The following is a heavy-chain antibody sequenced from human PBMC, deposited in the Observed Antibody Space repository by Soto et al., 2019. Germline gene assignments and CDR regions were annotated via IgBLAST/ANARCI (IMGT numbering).Heavy chain of an antibody. CDR2: INPSGST. V-gene: IGHV4-34*01. J-gene: IGHJ4*02. CDR3: ARNIPYFDY. Sequence: QVQLQQWGAGLLKPSETLSLTCAVYGGSFSGYYWSWIRQPPGKGLEWIGEINPSGSTNYNPSLKRRVTISVDTSKNQFSLKLSSVTAADTVVYYCARNIPYFDYWGQGTLVPVSS. CDR1: GGSFSGYY.